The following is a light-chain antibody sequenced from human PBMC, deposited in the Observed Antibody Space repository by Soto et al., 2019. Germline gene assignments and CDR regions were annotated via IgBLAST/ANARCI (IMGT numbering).Light chain of an antibody. CDR2: DVS. Sequence: QSVLTQPASVSGSPGQSITISCTGTSNDIGAYNFVSWYQQHPGKAPKLMIYDVSNRPSGLSNRFSGSKSGSTASLTISGPQVEDEADYYCSSYTPSSFYVFGTGTKVTVL. CDR1: SNDIGAYNF. V-gene: IGLV2-14*03. J-gene: IGLJ1*01. CDR3: SSYTPSSFYV.